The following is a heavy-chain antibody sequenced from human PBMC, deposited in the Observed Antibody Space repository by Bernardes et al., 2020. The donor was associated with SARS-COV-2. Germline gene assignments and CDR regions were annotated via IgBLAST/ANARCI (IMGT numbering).Heavy chain of an antibody. Sequence: SETLTLTCAVYGGSFSGYFWNWIRQPPGKGLEWIGGINHSGSTFYNPSLKSRVTFSVDTTKNQFSLKLSSVTAADTAVYYCARIDEVTGRDYWGQGTRVTGS. CDR2: INHSGST. D-gene: IGHD6-19*01. V-gene: IGHV4-34*01. CDR1: GGSFSGYF. CDR3: ARIDEVTGRDY. J-gene: IGHJ4*02.